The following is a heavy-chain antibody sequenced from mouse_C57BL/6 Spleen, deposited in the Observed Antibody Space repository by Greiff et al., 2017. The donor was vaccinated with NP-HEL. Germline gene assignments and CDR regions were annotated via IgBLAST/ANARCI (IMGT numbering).Heavy chain of an antibody. CDR3: ARKAETWYFDV. CDR1: GFSLTSYG. J-gene: IGHJ1*03. Sequence: VMLVESGPGLVQPSQSLSITCTVSGFSLTSYGVHWVRQSPGKGLEWLGVIWRGGSTDYNAAFISRRSISKDNSKSQVFFKMNRLQADDTAIYYCARKAETWYFDVWGTGTTVTVSA. CDR2: IWRGGST. V-gene: IGHV2-2*01. D-gene: IGHD3-3*01.